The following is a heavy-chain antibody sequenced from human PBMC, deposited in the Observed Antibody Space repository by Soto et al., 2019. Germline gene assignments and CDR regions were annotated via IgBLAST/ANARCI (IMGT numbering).Heavy chain of an antibody. V-gene: IGHV1-2*02. D-gene: IGHD2-21*01. CDR2: ISPNSGAT. J-gene: IGHJ4*02. CDR1: GYTFSDYY. CDR3: ARGPRTQLWLTFAH. Sequence: GASVKVSCKASGYTFSDYYLHWVRQAPGQGLEWMGWISPNSGATEYAPKFQGRVTMTTDTSISTALLKLASLRPDDTAIYYCARGPRTQLWLTFAHWGQGTLVTVSS.